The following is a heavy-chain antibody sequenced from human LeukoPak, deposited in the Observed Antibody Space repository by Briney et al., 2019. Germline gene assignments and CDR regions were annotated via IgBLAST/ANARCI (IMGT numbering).Heavy chain of an antibody. D-gene: IGHD6-19*01. CDR3: ARPADSSGWSSEFDP. V-gene: IGHV3-20*04. J-gene: IGHJ5*02. CDR1: GFTFEDYG. Sequence: GGSVRLSCAASGFTFEDYGVSWVRQAPGKGLEWVSGISWSGGSTGYADSVKGRFTISSDNAKNSMYLQMNSLRAEDTAVYYCARPADSSGWSSEFDPWGQGTLVTVSS. CDR2: ISWSGGST.